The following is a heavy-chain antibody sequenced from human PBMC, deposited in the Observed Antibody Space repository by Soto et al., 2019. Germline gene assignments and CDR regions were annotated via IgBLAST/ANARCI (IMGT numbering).Heavy chain of an antibody. V-gene: IGHV4-59*08. J-gene: IGHJ6*03. CDR1: GGSISSYY. CDR3: ARRGEKDFNYYMDV. Sequence: SETLSLTCTVSGGSISSYYWSWIRQPPGKGLEWIGYIYYSGSTNYNPSLKSRVTISVDTSKNQFSLKLSSVTAADTAVYYCARRGEKDFNYYMDVWGKGTTVTVSS. D-gene: IGHD2-21*01. CDR2: IYYSGST.